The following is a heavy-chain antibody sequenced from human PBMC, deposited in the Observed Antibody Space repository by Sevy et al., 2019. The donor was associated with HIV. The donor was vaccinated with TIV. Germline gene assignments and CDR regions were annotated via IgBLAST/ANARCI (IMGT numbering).Heavy chain of an antibody. CDR1: GFTFSSYG. CDR3: ARDNTIFGVVTRRWFDP. D-gene: IGHD3-3*01. CDR2: IWYDGSNK. V-gene: IGHV3-33*01. Sequence: GGSLRLSCAASGFTFSSYGMHWVRQAPGKGLEWVAVIWYDGSNKYYADSVKGRFTISRDNSKNTLYLQMNSLRAEDKVMYYCARDNTIFGVVTRRWFDPWGQGTLVTVSS. J-gene: IGHJ5*02.